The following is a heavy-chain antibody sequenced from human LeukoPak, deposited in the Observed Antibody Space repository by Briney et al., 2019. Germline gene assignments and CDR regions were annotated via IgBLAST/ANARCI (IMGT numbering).Heavy chain of an antibody. J-gene: IGHJ4*02. D-gene: IGHD3-3*01. CDR1: GGSISSSSYY. V-gene: IGHV4-39*07. CDR3: ARAGFLEWSLFDY. Sequence: PSETLSLTCTVSGGSISSSSYYWGWIRQPPGKGLEWIGSIYYSGSTYYNPSLKSRVTISVDTSKNQFSLKLSSVTAADTAVYYCARAGFLEWSLFDYWGQGTLVTVSS. CDR2: IYYSGST.